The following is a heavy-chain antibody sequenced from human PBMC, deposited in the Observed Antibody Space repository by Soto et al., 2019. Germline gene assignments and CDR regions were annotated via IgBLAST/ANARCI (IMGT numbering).Heavy chain of an antibody. D-gene: IGHD6-19*01. Sequence: EVQLLESGGGLVQPGGSLRLSCAASGFTFSSHAMGWVRQAPGKGLEWVSGISGSGGRTYYADSVKGRFTISRDKSKNALFLQMNSLRGEDTAAYYCAKIAEAVAGTVYGYWGQGTLVTVSS. V-gene: IGHV3-23*01. CDR2: ISGSGGRT. CDR1: GFTFSSHA. CDR3: AKIAEAVAGTVYGY. J-gene: IGHJ4*02.